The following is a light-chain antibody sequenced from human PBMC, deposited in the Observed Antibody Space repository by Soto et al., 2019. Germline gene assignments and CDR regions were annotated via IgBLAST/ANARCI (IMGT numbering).Light chain of an antibody. CDR2: GAS. Sequence: EIGLTQSPGTLSLSPGERATLSCRASQSVSSSYLAWYQQKPGQAPRVLIHGASSRATGIPDRFSGSGSGTDFTLTISRLEPEEFAVYFCQQYGNTPPYAFGQGTQVEIK. J-gene: IGKJ2*01. CDR1: QSVSSSY. CDR3: QQYGNTPPYA. V-gene: IGKV3-20*01.